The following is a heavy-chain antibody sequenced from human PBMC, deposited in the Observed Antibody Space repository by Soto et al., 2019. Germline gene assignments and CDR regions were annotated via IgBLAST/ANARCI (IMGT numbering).Heavy chain of an antibody. V-gene: IGHV3-30*18. J-gene: IGHJ6*02. D-gene: IGHD3-16*02. CDR3: AKDRGLSFSFYDLDV. CDR2: ISYDGINK. CDR1: GFTFSNYG. Sequence: PGGSLRLSCPASGFTFSNYGIHWVRQAPGKGLEWVAVISYDGINKYYADSVKGRFTISRDNSNNTAYLEMNSLRPEDTAVYYCAKDRGLSFSFYDLDVWGQGTPVTVSS.